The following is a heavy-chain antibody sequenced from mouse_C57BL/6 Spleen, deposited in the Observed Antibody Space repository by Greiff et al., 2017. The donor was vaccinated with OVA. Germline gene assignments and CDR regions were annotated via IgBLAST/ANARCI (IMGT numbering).Heavy chain of an antibody. CDR3: ARADYSNYGGYFDV. Sequence: EVNLVESGGGLVKPGGSLKLSCAASGFTFSSYAMSWVRQTPEKRLEWVATISDGGSYTYSPDNVKGRFTISRDNAQNNLYLQMSHLKSEDTAMYYCARADYSNYGGYFDVWGTGTTVTVSS. D-gene: IGHD2-5*01. V-gene: IGHV5-4*03. J-gene: IGHJ1*03. CDR1: GFTFSSYA. CDR2: ISDGGSYT.